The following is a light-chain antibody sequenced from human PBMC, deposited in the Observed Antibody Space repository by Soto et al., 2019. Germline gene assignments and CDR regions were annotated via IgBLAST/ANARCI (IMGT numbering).Light chain of an antibody. V-gene: IGKV1-5*01. CDR2: DAS. Sequence: DIQKTQSASTLSASVGDRVTITCRASQSISSWLAWYQQKPGKAPKLLIYDASNLESGVPSRFSGSGSGTEFTLTISSLQPDDFATYYCQQYNFYAWTFGQGTKV. J-gene: IGKJ1*01. CDR1: QSISSW. CDR3: QQYNFYAWT.